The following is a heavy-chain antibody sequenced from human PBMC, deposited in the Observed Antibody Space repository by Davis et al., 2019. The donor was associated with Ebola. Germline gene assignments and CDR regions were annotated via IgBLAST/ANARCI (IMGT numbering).Heavy chain of an antibody. CDR3: ARGRFWSGYALDY. D-gene: IGHD3-3*01. CDR1: GGSISSYY. V-gene: IGHV4-59*12. CDR2: IYYSGST. Sequence: MPSETLSLTCTVSGGSISSYYWSWIRQPPGKGLEWIGYIYYSGSTNYNPSLKSRVTISVDTSKNQFSLKLSSVTAADTAVYYCARGRFWSGYALDYWGQGTLVTVSS. J-gene: IGHJ4*02.